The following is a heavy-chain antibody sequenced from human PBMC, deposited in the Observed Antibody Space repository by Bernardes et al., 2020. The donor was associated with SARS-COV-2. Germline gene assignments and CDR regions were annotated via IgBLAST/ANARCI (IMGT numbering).Heavy chain of an antibody. D-gene: IGHD2-8*01. CDR3: AREGTNHLWYFDY. CDR1: GFTFSSYY. J-gene: IGHJ4*02. Sequence: GGSLRLSCAASGFTFSSYYMHWVRQVPGKGLVWVSRIDRDGSSATHADSLEGRFTISRDNAKNTLYLQMTSLRAEDTAVYYCAREGTNHLWYFDYWGQGTLVTVSS. V-gene: IGHV3-74*01. CDR2: IDRDGSSA.